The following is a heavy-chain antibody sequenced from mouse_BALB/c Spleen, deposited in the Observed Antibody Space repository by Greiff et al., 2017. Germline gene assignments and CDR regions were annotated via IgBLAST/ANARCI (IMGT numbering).Heavy chain of an antibody. V-gene: IGHV14-3*02. CDR3: ASSYSGYFDY. J-gene: IGHJ2*01. CDR1: GFNIKDTY. Sequence: VQLKQSGAELVKPGASVKLSCTASGFNIKDTYMHRVKQRPEQGLEWIGRIDPANGNTKYDPKFQGKATKTADTSSNTANLQLSSLTSENTAVYYCASSYSGYFDYWGQGTTLTVSS. D-gene: IGHD1-1*01. CDR2: IDPANGNT.